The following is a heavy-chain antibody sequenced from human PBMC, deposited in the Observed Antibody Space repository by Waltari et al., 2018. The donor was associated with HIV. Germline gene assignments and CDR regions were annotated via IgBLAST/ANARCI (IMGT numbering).Heavy chain of an antibody. Sequence: EVQLEESGGGLVKPGESLIRSWAASRFPFSTAWLSWVRQAPGKGLEWVARIRSESDGATTDYAAPVKDRFTISRDDSKNMLYLEMNSLKTEDTAVYYCTTIFEVLAAIRPGGLWGQGTMVTVSS. CDR3: TTIFEVLAAIRPGGL. CDR1: RFPFSTAW. CDR2: IRSESDGATT. D-gene: IGHD2-21*02. J-gene: IGHJ3*01. V-gene: IGHV3-15*01.